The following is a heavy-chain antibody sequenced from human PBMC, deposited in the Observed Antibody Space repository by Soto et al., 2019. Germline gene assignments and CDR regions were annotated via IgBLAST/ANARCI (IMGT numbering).Heavy chain of an antibody. CDR1: VFTFSDHY. CDR2: TRNKANSYTT. CDR3: ARGGYCSTTSCFSDYYGMDV. Sequence: GGSLRLSCAASVFTFSDHYMDWVRQAPGKGLEWVGRTRNKANSYTTEYAASVKGRFTISRDDSKNSLYLQMNSLKTEDTAVYYCARGGYCSTTSCFSDYYGMDVWGQGTTVTVSS. V-gene: IGHV3-72*01. J-gene: IGHJ6*02. D-gene: IGHD2-2*01.